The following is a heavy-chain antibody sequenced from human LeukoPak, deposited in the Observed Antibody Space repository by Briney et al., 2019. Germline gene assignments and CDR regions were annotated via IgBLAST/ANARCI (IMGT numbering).Heavy chain of an antibody. V-gene: IGHV3-30*18. CDR3: AKDPPGYYDSSGPLDY. Sequence: GRSLRLSCAASGFTFSSYGMHWVRQAPGKGLERVAVISYDGSNKYYADSVKGRFTISRDNSKNTLYLQMNSLRAEDTAVYYCAKDPPGYYDSSGPLDYWGQGTLVTVSS. D-gene: IGHD3-22*01. J-gene: IGHJ4*02. CDR2: ISYDGSNK. CDR1: GFTFSSYG.